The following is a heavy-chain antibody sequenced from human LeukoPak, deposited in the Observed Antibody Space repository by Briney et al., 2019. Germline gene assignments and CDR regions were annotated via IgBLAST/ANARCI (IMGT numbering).Heavy chain of an antibody. V-gene: IGHV3-21*01. CDR2: VSSCSNDK. Sequence: WGALRLSCAASGFTFTSYTINWVRQPPAKGLELDSSVSSCSNDKYYEDSVKGRFTISRDNARSYLYLQMNSLRAEDTAVYYCARSAASSSRDYYYGMDVWGKGTTVTVSS. D-gene: IGHD6-13*01. CDR1: GFTFTSYT. J-gene: IGHJ6*04. CDR3: ARSAASSSRDYYYGMDV.